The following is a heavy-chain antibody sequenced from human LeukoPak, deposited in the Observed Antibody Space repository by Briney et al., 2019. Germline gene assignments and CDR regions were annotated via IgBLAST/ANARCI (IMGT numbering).Heavy chain of an antibody. CDR1: GGSISSYY. Sequence: SETLSLTCTVSGGSISSYYWSWIRQPPGKGLEWIGYIYYSGSTNYNPSLKSRVTISVDTSKNQFSLKLSSVTAADTAVYYGARALYSDYDAFDYWGQGTLVTVSS. CDR2: IYYSGST. J-gene: IGHJ4*02. D-gene: IGHD5-12*01. CDR3: ARALYSDYDAFDY. V-gene: IGHV4-59*01.